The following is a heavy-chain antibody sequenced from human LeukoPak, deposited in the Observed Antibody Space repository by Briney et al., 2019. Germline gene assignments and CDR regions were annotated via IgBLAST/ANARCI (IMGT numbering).Heavy chain of an antibody. D-gene: IGHD6-13*01. V-gene: IGHV4-59*08. CDR3: ARHGPLAAAGPNYDAFDI. CDR2: IYYSGST. J-gene: IGHJ3*02. CDR1: GGSISSCY. Sequence: SETLSLTCTVSGGSISSCYWSWIRQPPGKGLEWIGYIYYSGSTNYNPSLKSRVTISVDTSKNQFSLKLSSVTAADTAVYYCARHGPLAAAGPNYDAFDIWGQGTMVTVSS.